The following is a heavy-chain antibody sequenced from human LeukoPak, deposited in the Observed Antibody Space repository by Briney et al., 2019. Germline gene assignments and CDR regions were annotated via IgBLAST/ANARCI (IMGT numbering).Heavy chain of an antibody. CDR1: GLTFSSYG. D-gene: IGHD3-10*01. CDR2: ISFAGSHK. V-gene: IGHV3-30*18. CDR3: AKGSSDSWYSALEY. Sequence: PGGSLRLSCAASGLTFSSYGMHWVRQAPGKGLEWLAVISFAGSHKFYADSVKGRFTISRDNSKGTLYLQMNSLRVEDTAVYYCAKGSSDSWYSALEYWGQGTLVTVSS. J-gene: IGHJ4*02.